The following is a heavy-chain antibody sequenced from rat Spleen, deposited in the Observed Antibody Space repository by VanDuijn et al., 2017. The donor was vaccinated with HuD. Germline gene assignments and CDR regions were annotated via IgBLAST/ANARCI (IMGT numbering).Heavy chain of an antibody. J-gene: IGHJ3*01. CDR2: ISSGGGNT. D-gene: IGHD1-4*01. CDR3: TTQGGLPGSG. V-gene: IGHV5S23*01. CDR1: GFTFSDYA. Sequence: EVQLVESDGGLVQPGRSLKLSCAASGFTFSDYAMNWIRQAPTKGLEWVASISSGGGNTYYRDSVKVRFTISRDNAKSILYLQMDSLRSEDTATNYCTTQGGLPGSGWGQGTLVTVSS.